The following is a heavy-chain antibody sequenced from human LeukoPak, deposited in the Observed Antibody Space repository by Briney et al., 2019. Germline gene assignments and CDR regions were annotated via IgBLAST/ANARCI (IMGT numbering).Heavy chain of an antibody. CDR2: IFHSGST. J-gene: IGHJ4*02. V-gene: IGHV4-38-2*02. CDR3: ARQGAVLQPFGWFPISGYLDY. Sequence: SETLSLTCTVSDFTITSGYYWGWIRQPPGKGLEWIGSIFHSGSTYYNPSLKSRVTISVDTSKNQFSLRLSSVTAADTAVYYCARQGAVLQPFGWFPISGYLDYWGQGTLVTVSS. CDR1: DFTITSGYY. D-gene: IGHD3-9*01.